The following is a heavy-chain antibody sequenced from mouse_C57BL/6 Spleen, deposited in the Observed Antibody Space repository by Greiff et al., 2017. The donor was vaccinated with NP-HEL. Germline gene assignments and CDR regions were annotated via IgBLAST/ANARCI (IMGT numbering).Heavy chain of an antibody. D-gene: IGHD2-3*01. CDR3: ASGGYDGYYAY. CDR2: IDPSDSET. J-gene: IGHJ3*01. Sequence: QVQLQQPGAELVRPGSSVKLSCKASGYTFTSYWMHWVKQRPIQGLEWIGNIDPSDSETHYNQKFKDKATLTVDKSSSTAYMQLSSLTSEDSAVYYCASGGYDGYYAYWGQGTLVTVSA. V-gene: IGHV1-52*01. CDR1: GYTFTSYW.